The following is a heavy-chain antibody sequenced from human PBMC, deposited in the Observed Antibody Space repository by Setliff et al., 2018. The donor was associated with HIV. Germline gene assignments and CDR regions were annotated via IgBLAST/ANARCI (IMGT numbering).Heavy chain of an antibody. J-gene: IGHJ6*03. CDR3: ARERYCSSTSCYTYYYYYMDV. V-gene: IGHV7-4-1*02. D-gene: IGHD2-2*01. Sequence: ASVKVSCKASGYTFTSYAMNWVRQAPGQGLEWMGWINTNTGNPTYAQGFTGRFVFSLDTSVSTAYLQISSLKAEDTAVYYCARERYCSSTSCYTYYYYYMDVWGKGTTVTVSS. CDR1: GYTFTSYA. CDR2: INTNTGNP.